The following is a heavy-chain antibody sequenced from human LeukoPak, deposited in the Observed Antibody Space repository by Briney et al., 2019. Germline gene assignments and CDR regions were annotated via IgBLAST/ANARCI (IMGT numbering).Heavy chain of an antibody. D-gene: IGHD2-2*02. V-gene: IGHV3-9*01. Sequence: PGRSLRLSCAASGFIFDDYAIHWVRQAPGKGLEWVSGISWNSGSIGYADSVKGRFTISRDNAKNSLYPQMNSLRTEDTALYYCARAIGVTCISTSCYSFDHWGQGTLVTVSS. CDR2: ISWNSGSI. CDR1: GFIFDDYA. J-gene: IGHJ4*02. CDR3: ARAIGVTCISTSCYSFDH.